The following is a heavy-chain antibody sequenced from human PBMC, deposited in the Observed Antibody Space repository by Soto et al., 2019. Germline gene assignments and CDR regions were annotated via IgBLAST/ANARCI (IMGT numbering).Heavy chain of an antibody. CDR2: ISSNSDKT. V-gene: IGHV3-48*02. D-gene: IGHD2-21*02. CDR3: ARLPKGSLVTA. J-gene: IGHJ4*02. Sequence: VVLVESGGGLVSPGGSLRLSCVASGFRFSEHSMNWVRQAPGKGLQWISYISSNSDKTYYADSVKGRFTVSRDNAKNALFLQMISLRDDDTATYYCARLPKGSLVTAWGQGARVTVSS. CDR1: GFRFSEHS.